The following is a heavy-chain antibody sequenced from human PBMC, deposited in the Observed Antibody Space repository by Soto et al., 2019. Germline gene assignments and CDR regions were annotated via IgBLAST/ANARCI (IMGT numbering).Heavy chain of an antibody. D-gene: IGHD6-6*01. CDR2: IIPIFGTA. CDR1: GGTFSSYA. Sequence: QVQLVQSGAEVKKPGSSVKVSCKASGGTFSSYAISWVRQAPGQGLEWMGGIIPIFGTANYGQKFQVRVTITADESTSTAYMELSSLRSEDTAVYYCARRLYSDSSSSGPVDYWGQGTLVTVSS. J-gene: IGHJ4*02. CDR3: ARRLYSDSSSSGPVDY. V-gene: IGHV1-69*01.